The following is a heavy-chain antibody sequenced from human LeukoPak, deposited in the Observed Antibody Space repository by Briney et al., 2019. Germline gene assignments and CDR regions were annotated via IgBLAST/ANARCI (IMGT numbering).Heavy chain of an antibody. V-gene: IGHV3-30*03. CDR3: ARGYGVPPKVGY. CDR2: ISYGGNNE. CDR1: GFTFTSYS. Sequence: GRSLRLSCAASGFTFTSYSMHWVRQAPGKGLEWVAVISYGGNNEYYADSVKGRFTISRDNSKNTVYLQMNSLRTEDTAMYYCARGYGVPPKVGYWGLGTLVTVSS. J-gene: IGHJ4*02. D-gene: IGHD4-17*01.